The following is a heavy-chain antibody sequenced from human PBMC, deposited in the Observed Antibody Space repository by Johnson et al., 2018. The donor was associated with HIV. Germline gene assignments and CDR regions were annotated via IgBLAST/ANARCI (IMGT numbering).Heavy chain of an antibody. V-gene: IGHV3-30*03. D-gene: IGHD1-26*01. CDR1: GFAFSNFG. CDR2: ISYDGSNK. J-gene: IGHJ3*02. Sequence: QVQLVESGGGVVQPGRSLRLSCAASGFAFSNFGMHWVRQAPGKGLEWVAVISYDGSNKYYVDSVKGRFTISRDNAKNSLYLQMNSLRAEDTAVYYCARGTFGMVAYVKAFDIWGQGTMVTVSS. CDR3: ARGTFGMVAYVKAFDI.